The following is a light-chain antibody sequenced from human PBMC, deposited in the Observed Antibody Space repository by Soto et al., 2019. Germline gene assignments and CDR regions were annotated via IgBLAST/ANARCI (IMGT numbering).Light chain of an antibody. V-gene: IGKV3-20*01. J-gene: IGKJ1*01. CDR3: QQYDSSTRT. CDR1: QSVSSSY. CDR2: RTS. Sequence: EIVLTQSPGTLYLSPGERATLSCRASQSVSSSYLAWYQQKLGQAPRLLIYRTSNRDTGIPERFSGSGAGTECTLTISRLEPEDVEVDWCQQYDSSTRTFGQGTQVDIK.